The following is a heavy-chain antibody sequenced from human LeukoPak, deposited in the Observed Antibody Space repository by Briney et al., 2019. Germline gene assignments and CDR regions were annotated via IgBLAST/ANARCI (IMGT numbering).Heavy chain of an antibody. V-gene: IGHV1-2*02. J-gene: IGHJ4*02. CDR3: AKNPYEYYFDY. Sequence: ASVKVSCKSSGYTLTGYYMHWVRLAPGQGLEWMGWINPSSGDTNYAQKFQGRVTMTRDTSISTAYMELSRLRSDDTAVYYCAKNPYEYYFDYWGQGTLVTVSS. CDR1: GYTLTGYY. CDR2: INPSSGDT. D-gene: IGHD5-12*01.